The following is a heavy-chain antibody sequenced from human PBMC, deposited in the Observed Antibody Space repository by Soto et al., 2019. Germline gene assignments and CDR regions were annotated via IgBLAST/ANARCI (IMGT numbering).Heavy chain of an antibody. V-gene: IGHV1-69*12. Sequence: QVQLVQSGAEVKKPGSSVKVSCKASGGTFSSYAISWVRQAPGQGLEWMGGIIPIFGTANYAQKFQGRVTITADESTSTAYMELSSVRSEDTAAYYCARGAVLDTAMPRHNWFDPWGQGTLVTVSS. J-gene: IGHJ5*02. D-gene: IGHD5-18*01. CDR3: ARGAVLDTAMPRHNWFDP. CDR1: GGTFSSYA. CDR2: IIPIFGTA.